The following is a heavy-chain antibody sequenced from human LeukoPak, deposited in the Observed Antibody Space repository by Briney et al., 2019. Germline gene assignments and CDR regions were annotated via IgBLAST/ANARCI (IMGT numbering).Heavy chain of an antibody. Sequence: PGGSLRLSCAASGFTFSSYWMHWVRQAPGKGLVWVSRINSDGSSTSYADSVKGRFTISRDNAKNTLYLQMNILRAEDTAVYYCARVHYDFWPYQAKHFDYWGQGTLVTVSS. D-gene: IGHD3-3*01. CDR2: INSDGSST. J-gene: IGHJ4*02. V-gene: IGHV3-74*01. CDR1: GFTFSSYW. CDR3: ARVHYDFWPYQAKHFDY.